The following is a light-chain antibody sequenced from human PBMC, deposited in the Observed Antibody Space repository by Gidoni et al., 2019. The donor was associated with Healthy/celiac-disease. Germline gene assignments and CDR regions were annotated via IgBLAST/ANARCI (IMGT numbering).Light chain of an antibody. J-gene: IGKJ5*01. V-gene: IGKV3-15*01. CDR1: QSVSSN. Sequence: EIVMPHSPATLSVSPGERATLSCRASQSVSSNLAWYQQKPGQAPRLLIYGASTRATGIPARFSGSGSGTEFTLTISSLQSEDFAVYYCQQYNNWPPLTFGQGTRLEIK. CDR3: QQYNNWPPLT. CDR2: GAS.